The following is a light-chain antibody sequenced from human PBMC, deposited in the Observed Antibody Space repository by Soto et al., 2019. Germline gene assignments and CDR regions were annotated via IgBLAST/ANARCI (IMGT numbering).Light chain of an antibody. J-gene: IGKJ2*01. V-gene: IGKV3-11*01. CDR1: QSVSSY. CDR2: DAS. CDR3: QQRSNWPPYT. Sequence: IVLTQSPDTLALSPGERATPYCRSSQSVSSYLAWYQQKPGQAPRLLIYDASNRATGIPARFSGSGSGTDFTLTISSLEPEDYAVYYCQQRSNWPPYTFGQGTKLEIK.